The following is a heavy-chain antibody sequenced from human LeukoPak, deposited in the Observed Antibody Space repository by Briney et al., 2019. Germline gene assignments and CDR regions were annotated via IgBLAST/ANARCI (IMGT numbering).Heavy chain of an antibody. CDR2: ISGSGDFS. CDR1: GFTFSNYG. D-gene: IGHD3-10*01. V-gene: IGHV3-23*01. J-gene: IGHJ4*02. Sequence: GGSLRLSCIVSGFTFSNYGMSWVRQAPGKGLEWVSAISGSGDFSYYTASVKGRFTISRDNFRNTLYLQMNGLRAEDTAVYYCAKALYGSGSYYTDYWGQGTLVTVSS. CDR3: AKALYGSGSYYTDY.